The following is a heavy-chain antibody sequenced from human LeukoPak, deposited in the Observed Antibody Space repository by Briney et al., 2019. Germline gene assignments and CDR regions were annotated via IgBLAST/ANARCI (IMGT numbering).Heavy chain of an antibody. CDR2: IYYSGST. Sequence: PSETLSLTCTVSGASISSYYWSWIRQPPGKGLEWIGYIYYSGSTNYNPSLKSRVTISVDTSKNQFSLRLSSVTAADTAVYYCARHRFYYDSSGYYYQPWGQGTLVTVSS. CDR1: GASISSYY. D-gene: IGHD3-22*01. V-gene: IGHV4-59*01. J-gene: IGHJ5*02. CDR3: ARHRFYYDSSGYYYQP.